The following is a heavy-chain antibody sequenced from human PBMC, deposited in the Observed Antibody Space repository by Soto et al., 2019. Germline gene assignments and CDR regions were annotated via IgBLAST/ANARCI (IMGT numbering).Heavy chain of an antibody. CDR3: ARGKYYYDSSGYKVWFDS. CDR2: IYYSGSA. CDR1: GGSVSSGDYY. J-gene: IGHJ5*01. V-gene: IGHV4-30-4*01. Sequence: SETLSLTCTVSGGSVSSGDYYWSWIRQPPGKGLQWIGYIYYSGSAYYNPSLKSRVTISVDTSKNQFSLKLSSVTAADTAVYYCARGKYYYDSSGYKVWFDSWGQGSLVIVSS. D-gene: IGHD3-22*01.